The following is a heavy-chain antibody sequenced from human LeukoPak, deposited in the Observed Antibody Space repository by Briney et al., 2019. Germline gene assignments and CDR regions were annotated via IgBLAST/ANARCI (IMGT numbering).Heavy chain of an antibody. CDR3: AKEPIAVAGIGWFDP. CDR2: ISYDGSNK. V-gene: IGHV3-30*18. CDR1: GFTFSSYG. Sequence: GGSLRLSCAASGFTFSSYGMHWVRQAPGKGLEWVAVISYDGSNKYYADSVKGRFTISRDNSKNTLYLQMNSLRAEDTAVYYCAKEPIAVAGIGWFDPWGQGTLVTVSS. D-gene: IGHD6-19*01. J-gene: IGHJ5*02.